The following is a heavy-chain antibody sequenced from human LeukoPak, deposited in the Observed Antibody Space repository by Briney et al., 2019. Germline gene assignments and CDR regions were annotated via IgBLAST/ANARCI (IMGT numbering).Heavy chain of an antibody. CDR1: GGSISTTSYY. D-gene: IGHD3-10*01. CDR3: ARSPRSYYGSRSWIDY. V-gene: IGHV4-39*01. CDR2: IYYSGTT. J-gene: IGHJ4*02. Sequence: SETLSLTCTVSGGSISTTSYYWGWIRQPPGKGLEWIGSIYYSGTTYYNPSLKSRVTISVDTSKNQFSLKVCSVTATDTAMYYCARSPRSYYGSRSWIDYWGQGTLVTVSS.